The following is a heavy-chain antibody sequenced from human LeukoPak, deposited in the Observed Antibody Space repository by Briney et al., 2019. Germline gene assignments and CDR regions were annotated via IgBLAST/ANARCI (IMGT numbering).Heavy chain of an antibody. CDR2: INHSGST. CDR1: GGSFSGYY. CDR3: ARAGYYYGSGSYSHYYYYYYMDV. J-gene: IGHJ6*03. Sequence: SETLSLTCAVYGGSFSGYYWSWIRQPPGKGLEWIGEINHSGSTNYNPSLKSRVTISVDTSKNQFSVKLSSVNAADTAVYYCARAGYYYGSGSYSHYYYYYYMDVWGKGTTVTISS. V-gene: IGHV4-34*01. D-gene: IGHD3-10*01.